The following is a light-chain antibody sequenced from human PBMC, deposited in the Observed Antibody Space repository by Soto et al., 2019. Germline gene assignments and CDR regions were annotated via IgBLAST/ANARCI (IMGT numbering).Light chain of an antibody. CDR2: DAS. CDR1: QSISSW. CDR3: QQYNSYSWT. Sequence: DIQMTQSPSTLSASVGDRVTITCRASQSISSWLAWYQQKPGKAPKLLIYDASSLESGVPSRFSGSGSGTEFPLTISNLQPDDFATYYCQQYNSYSWTFGQGTKVEIK. V-gene: IGKV1-5*01. J-gene: IGKJ1*01.